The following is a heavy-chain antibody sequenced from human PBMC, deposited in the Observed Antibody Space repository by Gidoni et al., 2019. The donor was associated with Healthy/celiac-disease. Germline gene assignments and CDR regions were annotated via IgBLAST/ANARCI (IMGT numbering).Heavy chain of an antibody. CDR2: SIGSGGTT. D-gene: IGHD1-1*01. CDR3: AKDVWNDVRDAFEI. Sequence: VQLLESGGGLVQPGGSLRLCCGASGVTFSNYAMRWVRQGPGKGLEWVLISIGSGGTTYYADPVKGRFTISRDNSKNTMYLQMNSLRVEDTAVYYCAKDVWNDVRDAFEIGGQGTMITVSS. V-gene: IGHV3-23*01. J-gene: IGHJ3*02. CDR1: GVTFSNYA.